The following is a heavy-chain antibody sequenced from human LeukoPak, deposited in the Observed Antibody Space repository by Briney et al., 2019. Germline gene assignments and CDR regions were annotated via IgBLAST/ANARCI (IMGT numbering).Heavy chain of an antibody. V-gene: IGHV4-31*03. CDR3: ARGRYYDSSGYYSYWYFDL. J-gene: IGHJ2*01. CDR2: IYYSGST. Sequence: KPSQTLSLTCTVSAGSISSGGYYWSWIRQHPGKGLEWIGYIYYSGSTYYNPSLKSRVTISVDTSKNQFSLKLSSVTAADTAVYYCARGRYYDSSGYYSYWYFDLWGRGTLVTVSS. CDR1: AGSISSGGYY. D-gene: IGHD3-22*01.